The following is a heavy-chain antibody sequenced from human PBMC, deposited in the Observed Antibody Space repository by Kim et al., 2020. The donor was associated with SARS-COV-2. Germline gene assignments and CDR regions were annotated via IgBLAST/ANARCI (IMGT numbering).Heavy chain of an antibody. D-gene: IGHD5-18*01. Sequence: SETLSLTCAVYGGSFSGYYWSWIRQPPGKGLEWIGEINHSGSTNYNPSLKSRVTISVDTSKNQFSLKLSSVTAADTAVCYCARQTWIQLPHIIRYFQHWGQGTLVTVSS. CDR2: INHSGST. CDR1: GGSFSGYY. V-gene: IGHV4-34*01. J-gene: IGHJ1*01. CDR3: ARQTWIQLPHIIRYFQH.